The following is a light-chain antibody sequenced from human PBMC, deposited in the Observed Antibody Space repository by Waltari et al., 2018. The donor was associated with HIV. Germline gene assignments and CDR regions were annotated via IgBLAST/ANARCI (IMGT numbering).Light chain of an antibody. J-gene: IGLJ2*01. CDR1: ALPQLF. CDR3: QSSDTSGTY. Sequence: FELTQPPSMSVSPGQTARITCSGDALPQLFAYWFQQKSGQAPVLIIFKDTEGQTGIPARFSGSSSGTVATLTISGVRAEDEADYYCQSSDTSGTYFGGGTKLTVL. V-gene: IGLV3-25*03. CDR2: KDT.